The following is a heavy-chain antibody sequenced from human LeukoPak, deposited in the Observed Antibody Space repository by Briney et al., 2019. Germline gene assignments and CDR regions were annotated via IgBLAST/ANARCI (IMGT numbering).Heavy chain of an antibody. Sequence: PGGSLRLSXAASGFTFDDYAMHWVRQAPGKGLEWVSLISGDGGSTYCADSVKGRFTISRDNSKNSLYLQMNSLRTEDTALYYCAKGGRDYYGSGSYIAFDIWGQGTMVTVSS. CDR3: AKGGRDYYGSGSYIAFDI. D-gene: IGHD3-10*01. J-gene: IGHJ3*02. CDR1: GFTFDDYA. CDR2: ISGDGGST. V-gene: IGHV3-43*02.